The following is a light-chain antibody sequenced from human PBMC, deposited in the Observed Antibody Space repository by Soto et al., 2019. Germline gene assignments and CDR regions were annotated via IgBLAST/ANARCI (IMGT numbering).Light chain of an antibody. CDR3: NSYTSSSTPYV. CDR1: SSDIGGYDY. V-gene: IGLV2-14*03. J-gene: IGLJ1*01. CDR2: DVS. Sequence: QSALTQPASVSGSPGQSITISCAGTSSDIGGYDYVFWYQQHPGKAPKLMIYDVSNRPSGVSNRFSGSKSGNTASLTISGLQAEDEADYYCNSYTSSSTPYVFGTGTKVTVL.